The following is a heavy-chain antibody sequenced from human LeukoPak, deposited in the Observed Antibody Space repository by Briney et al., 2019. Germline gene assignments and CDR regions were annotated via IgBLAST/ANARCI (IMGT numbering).Heavy chain of an antibody. CDR1: GGSISRYY. V-gene: IGHV4-59*01. D-gene: IGHD2-2*01. Sequence: SSETLSLTCTVSGGSISRYYWTWIRQPPGKGLEWIGYIYHSGTTNYNPSLKSRVTISVDTSKNQFSLTLSSVTAADTAVYYCARAGGGYCSSTSCSYFDYWGQGTLVTVSS. CDR3: ARAGGGYCSSTSCSYFDY. CDR2: IYHSGTT. J-gene: IGHJ4*02.